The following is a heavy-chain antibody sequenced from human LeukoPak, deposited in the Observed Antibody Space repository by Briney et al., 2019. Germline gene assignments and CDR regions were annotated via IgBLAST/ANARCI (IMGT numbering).Heavy chain of an antibody. CDR1: GYTFTSYD. J-gene: IGHJ4*02. CDR3: ARVFRVAATGRYFDY. CDR2: MNPNSGNT. V-gene: IGHV1-8*01. Sequence: GASVKVSCTASGYTFTSYDINWVRLATGQGLEWMGWMNPNSGNTGYAQKFQGRVTMTRNTSITTAYMELSSLRSEDTAVYYCARVFRVAATGRYFDYWGQGTLVTVSS. D-gene: IGHD6-13*01.